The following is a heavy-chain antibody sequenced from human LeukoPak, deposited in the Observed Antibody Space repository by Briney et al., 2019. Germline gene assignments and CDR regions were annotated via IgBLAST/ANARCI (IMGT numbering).Heavy chain of an antibody. D-gene: IGHD2-2*01. V-gene: IGHV3-7*01. CDR3: ARFATGVVPAAPYYYYYMDV. Sequence: GGSLRLSCAASGFTFSSYWMSWVRQAPGKGPEWVANIKQDGSEKYYVDSVKGRFTISRDNAKNSLYLQMNSLRAEDTAVYYCARFATGVVPAAPYYYYYMDVWGKGTTVTVSS. CDR2: IKQDGSEK. J-gene: IGHJ6*03. CDR1: GFTFSSYW.